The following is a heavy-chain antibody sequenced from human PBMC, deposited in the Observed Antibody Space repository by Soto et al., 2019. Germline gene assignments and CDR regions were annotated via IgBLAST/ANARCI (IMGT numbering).Heavy chain of an antibody. J-gene: IGHJ4*02. CDR1: VFTFSNYA. Sequence: GGSLRLSCAASVFTFSNYAMTWVRQAPGKGLEWVSAISGSGGNTYYADSVKGRFTISRDNSKNTLYMQMNSLRAEDTAVYYCANGPLTAAGLHWGQGTLVTVSS. CDR3: ANGPLTAAGLH. CDR2: ISGSGGNT. V-gene: IGHV3-23*01. D-gene: IGHD6-13*01.